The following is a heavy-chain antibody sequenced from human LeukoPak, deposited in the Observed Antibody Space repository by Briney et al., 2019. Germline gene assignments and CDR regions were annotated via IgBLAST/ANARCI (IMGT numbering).Heavy chain of an antibody. V-gene: IGHV4-34*01. CDR1: GGSFSGYY. CDR2: INHSGST. Sequence: PSETLSLTCAVYGGSFSGYYWSWIRQPPGKGLEWIGEINHSGSTYSNPSLKSRVTISVDTSKNQFSLKLNSVTAADTAVYYCARHYGPWGQGTLVTVSS. D-gene: IGHD3-16*01. CDR3: ARHYGP. J-gene: IGHJ5*02.